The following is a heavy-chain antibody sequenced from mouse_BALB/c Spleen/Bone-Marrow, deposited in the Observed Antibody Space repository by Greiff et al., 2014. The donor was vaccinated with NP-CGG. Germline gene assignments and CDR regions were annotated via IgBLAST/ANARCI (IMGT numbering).Heavy chain of an antibody. J-gene: IGHJ4*01. CDR2: IDPETGGT. Sequence: QVQLQQSGAELVRPGASVTLSCKASGYTFTDYEMHWVKQTPVHGLEWIGAIDPETGGTAYNQKFKGKATLTADKSSSTAYTELRSLTSEDSAVYYCRAYYRYDGYAMDYWGQGTSVTVSS. V-gene: IGHV1-15*01. CDR3: RAYYRYDGYAMDY. CDR1: GYTFTDYE. D-gene: IGHD2-14*01.